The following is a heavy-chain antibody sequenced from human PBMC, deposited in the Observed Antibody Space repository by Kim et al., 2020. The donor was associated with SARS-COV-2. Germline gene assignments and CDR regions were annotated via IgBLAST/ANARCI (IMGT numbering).Heavy chain of an antibody. D-gene: IGHD1-1*01. V-gene: IGHV6-1*01. Sequence: DYAVSVKSRKTINPDTSKNAFSLQLNSVTPEDTAVYFCGRATSGIFDFWGQGTLVTVSS. J-gene: IGHJ4*02. CDR3: GRATSGIFDF.